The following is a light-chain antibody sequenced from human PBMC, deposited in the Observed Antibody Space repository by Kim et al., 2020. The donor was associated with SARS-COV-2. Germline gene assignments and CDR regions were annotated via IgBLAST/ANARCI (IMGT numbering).Light chain of an antibody. CDR3: NSRDSSGNHWV. V-gene: IGLV3-19*01. CDR2: GKN. J-gene: IGLJ3*02. Sequence: ALGQTVMITCQGDSLRSYYASWYQQKPGQAPVLVIYGKNNRPSGIPDRFSGSSSGNTASLTITGAQAEDEADYYFNSRDSSGNHWVFGGGTQLTVL. CDR1: SLRSYY.